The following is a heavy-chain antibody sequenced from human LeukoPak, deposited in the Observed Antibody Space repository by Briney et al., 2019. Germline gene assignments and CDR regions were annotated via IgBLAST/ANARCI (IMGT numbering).Heavy chain of an antibody. CDR2: IYYSGST. J-gene: IGHJ5*02. CDR3: ARRKVLLWFGELLGSWFDP. V-gene: IGHV4-39*01. CDR1: GFTVSSNY. D-gene: IGHD3-10*01. Sequence: GSLRLSCAASGFTVSSNYMSWVRQAPGKGLEWIGSIYYSGSTYYNPSLKSRVTISVDTSKNQFSLKLSSVTAADTAVYYCARRKVLLWFGELLGSWFDPWGQGTLVTVSS.